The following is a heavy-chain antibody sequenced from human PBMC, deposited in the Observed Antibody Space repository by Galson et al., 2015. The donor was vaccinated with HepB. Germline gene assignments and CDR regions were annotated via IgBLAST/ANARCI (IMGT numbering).Heavy chain of an antibody. CDR1: GFTFGDYA. V-gene: IGHV3-49*04. J-gene: IGHJ4*02. Sequence: SLRLSCAASGFTFGDYAMSWVRQAQGKGLEWIGFIRSETYGATTEYAASVKGRFIISRDDSKSLAYLQLNSLKTEDTAVYYCTVHDTLAAAAFFDYWGQGALVTVSS. CDR2: IRSETYGATT. D-gene: IGHD6-13*01. CDR3: TVHDTLAAAAFFDY.